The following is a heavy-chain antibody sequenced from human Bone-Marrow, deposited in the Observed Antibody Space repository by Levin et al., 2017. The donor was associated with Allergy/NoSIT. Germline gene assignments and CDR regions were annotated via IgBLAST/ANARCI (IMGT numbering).Heavy chain of an antibody. CDR1: GGSISSGDYY. CDR3: GGINLNVRFGELGVFDF. CDR2: IYYSGSA. Sequence: SETLSLTCTVSGGSISSGDYYWSWIRQSPGTGLEWIGYIYYSGSAHYSPSLKSRGTISIDMSKNQFSLKLAAVTAADTAVYYCGGINLNVRFGELGVFDFWGQGTMVTVSS. V-gene: IGHV4-30-4*01. J-gene: IGHJ3*01. D-gene: IGHD3-10*01.